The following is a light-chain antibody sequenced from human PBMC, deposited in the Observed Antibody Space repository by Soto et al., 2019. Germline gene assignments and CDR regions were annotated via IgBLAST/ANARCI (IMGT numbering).Light chain of an antibody. V-gene: IGKV1-5*01. Sequence: DIQVTQSPPTLSASLGDRVTITCRARQTISTWMAWYQQKPGKAPKLLVYDASTLQSGVASRFSGSESGTEFTLIISSLEPEDFAVYYCQQRSDWRITFGQGTRLEIK. CDR3: QQRSDWRIT. J-gene: IGKJ5*01. CDR1: QTISTW. CDR2: DAS.